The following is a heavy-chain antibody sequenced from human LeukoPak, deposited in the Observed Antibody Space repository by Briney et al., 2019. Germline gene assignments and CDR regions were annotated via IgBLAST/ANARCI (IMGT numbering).Heavy chain of an antibody. CDR2: IYPGDSDT. V-gene: IGHV5-51*01. Sequence: GESLKISCKGSGYSFTSYWIGWVRQMPGKGQEWMGIIYPGDSDTRYSPSFQGQVTISADKSISTAYLQWSSLKASDTAMYYCATQYSGSYSVPYYFDYWGQGTLVTVSS. D-gene: IGHD1-26*01. CDR1: GYSFTSYW. CDR3: ATQYSGSYSVPYYFDY. J-gene: IGHJ4*02.